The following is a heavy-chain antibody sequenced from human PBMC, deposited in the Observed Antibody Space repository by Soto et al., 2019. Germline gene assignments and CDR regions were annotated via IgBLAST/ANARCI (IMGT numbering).Heavy chain of an antibody. J-gene: IGHJ6*02. CDR3: ARVVVVAASGLDV. D-gene: IGHD2-15*01. V-gene: IGHV3-7*01. Sequence: PGGSLRLSCGASGFTFSNYWMSWVRQAPGKGLQWVANIKQDGSDKNYVDSVEGRFTISRDNAKNSLYLQMTSLRAEDTAVYYCARVVVVAASGLDVWGQGTTVTVSS. CDR2: IKQDGSDK. CDR1: GFTFSNYW.